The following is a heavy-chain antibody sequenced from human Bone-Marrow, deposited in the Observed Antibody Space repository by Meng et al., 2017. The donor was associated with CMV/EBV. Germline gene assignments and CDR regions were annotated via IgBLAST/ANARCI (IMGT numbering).Heavy chain of an antibody. CDR3: AKHFPSRIQLFDL. V-gene: IGHV1-69*08. CDR2: IVPYYGTT. J-gene: IGHJ4*02. D-gene: IGHD1-1*01. Sequence: KASGGNLNSYTIAWVRQVPGQGLEWMGRIVPYYGTTDYAQKFQGRFTLTADKSTGTAYMELSSLRSEDTAIYYCAKHFPSRIQLFDLWGQGTLVTVSS. CDR1: GGNLNSYT.